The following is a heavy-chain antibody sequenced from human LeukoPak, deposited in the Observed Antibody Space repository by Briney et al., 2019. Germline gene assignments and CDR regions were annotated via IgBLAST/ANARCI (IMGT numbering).Heavy chain of an antibody. D-gene: IGHD3-16*02. CDR3: ARSSLADYVWGSYRFNWFDP. J-gene: IGHJ5*02. CDR1: GGSISSYY. CDR2: IYYSGST. Sequence: SDTLSLTCTVSGGSISSYYWSWIRQPPGKGLEWIGYIYYSGSTNYNPSLKSRVTISVDTSKNQFSLKLSSVTAADTAVYYCARSSLADYVWGSYRFNWFDPWGQGTLVTVSS. V-gene: IGHV4-59*07.